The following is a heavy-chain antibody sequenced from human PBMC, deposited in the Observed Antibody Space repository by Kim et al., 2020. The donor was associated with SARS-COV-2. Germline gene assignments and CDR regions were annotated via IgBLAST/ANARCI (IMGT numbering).Heavy chain of an antibody. Sequence: SETLSLTCTVSGGSISSYYWSWIRQPPGKGLEWIGYIYYSGSTNYNPSLKSRVTISVDTSKNQFSLKLSSVTAADTAVYYCARWVNYDPVGRGSNFDYWGQGTLVTVSS. J-gene: IGHJ4*02. CDR1: GGSISSYY. CDR3: ARWVNYDPVGRGSNFDY. D-gene: IGHD3-22*01. CDR2: IYYSGST. V-gene: IGHV4-59*01.